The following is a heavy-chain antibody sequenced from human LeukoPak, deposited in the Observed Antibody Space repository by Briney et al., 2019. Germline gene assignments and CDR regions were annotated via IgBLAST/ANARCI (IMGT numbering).Heavy chain of an antibody. CDR2: ISGSGGST. CDR3: AKVLGDDLDDAFDI. D-gene: IGHD3-10*01. CDR1: GFTVSSNY. Sequence: GGSLRLSCAASGFTVSSNYMSWVRQAPGKGLEWVSAISGSGGSTYYADSVKGRFTISRDNSKNTLYLQMNSLRAEDTAVYYCAKVLGDDLDDAFDIWGQGTMVTASS. J-gene: IGHJ3*02. V-gene: IGHV3-23*01.